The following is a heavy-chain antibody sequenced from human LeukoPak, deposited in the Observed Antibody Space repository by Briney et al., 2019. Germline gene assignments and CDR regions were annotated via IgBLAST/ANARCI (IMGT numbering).Heavy chain of an antibody. V-gene: IGHV1-18*01. J-gene: IGHJ4*02. Sequence: GASVKVSCKASGYTFTNYGISWVRQAPGQGPEWMGWISTYNGNTNYAQKFQDRVTMTTDTSTNTAYMELRSLRSDDTAVYYCARVALAEGDYWGQGTLVTVSS. CDR1: GYTFTNYG. CDR3: ARVALAEGDY. CDR2: ISTYNGNT.